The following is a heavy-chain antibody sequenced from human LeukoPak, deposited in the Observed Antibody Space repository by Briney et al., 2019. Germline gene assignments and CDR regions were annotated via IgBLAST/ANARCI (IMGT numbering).Heavy chain of an antibody. CDR3: AELGITMIGGV. V-gene: IGHV3-48*03. CDR2: ISSSGSTI. Sequence: GGSLRLSCAASGFTFSSYEMNWVRQAPGKGLEWVSYISSSGSTIYYADSVEGRFTISRDNAKNSLYLQMNSLRAEDTAVYYCAELGITMIGGVWGKGTTVTVSS. J-gene: IGHJ6*04. CDR1: GFTFSSYE. D-gene: IGHD3-10*02.